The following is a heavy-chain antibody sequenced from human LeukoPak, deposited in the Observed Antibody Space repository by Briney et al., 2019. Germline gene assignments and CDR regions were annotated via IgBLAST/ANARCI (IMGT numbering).Heavy chain of an antibody. CDR1: GFTFRSYA. CDR2: IKQDGSEK. CDR3: ARDKPWYYSSSSSYYFDY. Sequence: GGSLRLSCAASGFTFRSYAMNWVRQAPGKGLEWVANIKQDGSEKYYVDSVKGRFTISRDNAKNSLYLQMNSLRAEDTAVYYCARDKPWYYSSSSSYYFDYWGQGTLVTVSS. D-gene: IGHD6-6*01. J-gene: IGHJ4*02. V-gene: IGHV3-7*01.